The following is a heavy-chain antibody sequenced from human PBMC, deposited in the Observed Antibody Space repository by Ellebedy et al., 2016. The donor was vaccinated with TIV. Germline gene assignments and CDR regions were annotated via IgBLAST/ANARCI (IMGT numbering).Heavy chain of an antibody. CDR1: GYTFTELS. Sequence: AASVKVSCKVSGYTFTELSIHWVRQAPGKGLEWMGGFDPEDGETTHAQKFQGRVTMTEDTSTDTAYMELSSLRSEDTAVYYCATDLRYCTNGVCFKRFDAFDIWGQGTMVTVSS. CDR3: ATDLRYCTNGVCFKRFDAFDI. J-gene: IGHJ3*02. V-gene: IGHV1-24*01. CDR2: FDPEDGET. D-gene: IGHD2-8*01.